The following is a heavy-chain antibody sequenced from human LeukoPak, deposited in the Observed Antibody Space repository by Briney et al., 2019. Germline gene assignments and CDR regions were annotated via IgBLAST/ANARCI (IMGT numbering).Heavy chain of an antibody. V-gene: IGHV1-2*06. J-gene: IGHJ5*02. D-gene: IGHD7-27*01. Sequence: GASVNVSCKASGYTFTGYYMHWVRQAPGKGLEWMGRINPNSGGTKYAQKFQGRVTMTGDTSISTAYMELSRLRSDDTAVYYGARDRGELGDEGWFDPWGQGTLVTVSS. CDR2: INPNSGGT. CDR3: ARDRGELGDEGWFDP. CDR1: GYTFTGYY.